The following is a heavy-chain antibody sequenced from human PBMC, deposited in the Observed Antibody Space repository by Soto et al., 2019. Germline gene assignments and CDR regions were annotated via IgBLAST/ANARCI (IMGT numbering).Heavy chain of an antibody. CDR2: ISSSSSYI. J-gene: IGHJ6*02. CDR3: ARDTQTPSSSGGYYGMDV. D-gene: IGHD6-25*01. V-gene: IGHV3-21*01. Sequence: EVQLVESGGGLVKPGGSLRLSCAASGFTFSSYSMNWVRQAPGKGLEWVSSISSSSSYIYYADSVQGRFTISRDNAKNSLYLQMNSLTAEDTAVYYCARDTQTPSSSGGYYGMDVWGQGTTVAVSS. CDR1: GFTFSSYS.